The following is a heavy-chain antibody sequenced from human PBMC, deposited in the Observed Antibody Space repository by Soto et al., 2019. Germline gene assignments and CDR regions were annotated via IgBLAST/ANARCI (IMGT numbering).Heavy chain of an antibody. CDR3: ARDQYYYGSGSYWNWFDP. V-gene: IGHV3-21*01. D-gene: IGHD3-10*01. CDR1: GFTFSSYS. CDR2: ISSSSSCI. J-gene: IGHJ5*02. Sequence: PGESLKISCAASGFTFSSYSMNWVRQAPGKGLEWVSSISSSSSCIYYADSVKGRFTISRDNAKNSLYLQMNSLRAEDTAVYYCARDQYYYGSGSYWNWFDPWGQGTLVTVSS.